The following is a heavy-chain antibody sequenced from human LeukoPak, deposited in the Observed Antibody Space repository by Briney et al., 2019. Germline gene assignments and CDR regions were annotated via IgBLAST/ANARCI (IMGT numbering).Heavy chain of an antibody. Sequence: GGSLRLSRAASGFTFYSYGLHWVRQAPAKGLEWVAFISYDGSNKYYADSVKGRFTISRDNSKNTLYLQMNSLRDEDTAVYYCAKQGVVVIAYPAFDIWGQGTTVTVSS. CDR2: ISYDGSNK. CDR3: AKQGVVVIAYPAFDI. D-gene: IGHD3-22*01. CDR1: GFTFYSYG. J-gene: IGHJ3*02. V-gene: IGHV3-30*18.